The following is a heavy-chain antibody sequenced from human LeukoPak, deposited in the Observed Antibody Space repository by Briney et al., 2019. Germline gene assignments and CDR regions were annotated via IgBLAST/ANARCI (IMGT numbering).Heavy chain of an antibody. J-gene: IGHJ1*01. CDR1: GLTFSRHW. D-gene: IGHD1-1*01. V-gene: IGHV3-7*01. CDR3: AEGTTG. CDR2: INQDGSGK. Sequence: GGSLRLSCATYGLTFSRHWMSWVRQAPGKGLEWVANINQDGSGKYYVDSVKGRFTISRDNAKNSLYLQMNSLRCEDTAIYYCAEGTTGWGQGTLVTVSS.